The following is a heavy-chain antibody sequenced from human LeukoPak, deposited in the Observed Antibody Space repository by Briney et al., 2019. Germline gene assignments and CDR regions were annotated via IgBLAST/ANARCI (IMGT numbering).Heavy chain of an antibody. J-gene: IGHJ3*02. D-gene: IGHD3-10*01. CDR2: IIRIFGTA. V-gene: IGHV1-69*05. CDR1: GYTFTSYA. Sequence: GASEKVSCKASGYTFTSYAISWVRQAPGQGLEWMGWIIRIFGTANYAQKFQGRVTITTDESTSTAYMELSSLRSEDTAVYYCARVNRLVIGSEEIDIWGQGTMVTVSS. CDR3: ARVNRLVIGSEEIDI.